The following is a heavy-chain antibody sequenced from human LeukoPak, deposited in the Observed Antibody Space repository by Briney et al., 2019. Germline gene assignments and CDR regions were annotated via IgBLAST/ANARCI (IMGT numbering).Heavy chain of an antibody. Sequence: PSETLSLTCVVYGGSFSGHYWAWIRQPPGKGLEWIGEINHSGGTNYVPSLKSRVTISVDTSKAQFSLKLSSVTAADTAVYYCASSQNYDILTGSWLYYFDYWGQGTLVTVSS. CDR1: GGSFSGHY. J-gene: IGHJ4*02. CDR3: ASSQNYDILTGSWLYYFDY. V-gene: IGHV4-34*01. D-gene: IGHD3-9*01. CDR2: INHSGGT.